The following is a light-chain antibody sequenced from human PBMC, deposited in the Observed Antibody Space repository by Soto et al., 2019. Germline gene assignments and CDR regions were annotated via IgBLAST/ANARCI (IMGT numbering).Light chain of an antibody. J-gene: IGLJ2*01. Sequence: QSALTQPPSVSEAPRQRVTMSCSGSSSNIGNNVVSWYQQLPGKAPKLLIHYDDVLPSGVSHRFSGSKSGTSASLAISGLQSEDEADYYCAAWDDRLNGVVFGGGTQLTVL. CDR2: YDD. CDR3: AAWDDRLNGVV. V-gene: IGLV1-36*01. CDR1: SSNIGNNV.